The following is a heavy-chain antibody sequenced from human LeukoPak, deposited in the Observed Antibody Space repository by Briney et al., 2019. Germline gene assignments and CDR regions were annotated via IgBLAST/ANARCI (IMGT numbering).Heavy chain of an antibody. CDR3: AKDSGQWLVRGFDY. Sequence: PPGGSLGLSCAASGFTFSSYAMSWVRQAPGKGLEWVSAISGSGGSTYYADSVKGRFTISRDNSKNTLYLQMNSLRAEDTAVYYCAKDSGQWLVRGFDYWGQGTLVTVSS. CDR2: ISGSGGST. V-gene: IGHV3-23*01. CDR1: GFTFSSYA. J-gene: IGHJ4*02. D-gene: IGHD6-19*01.